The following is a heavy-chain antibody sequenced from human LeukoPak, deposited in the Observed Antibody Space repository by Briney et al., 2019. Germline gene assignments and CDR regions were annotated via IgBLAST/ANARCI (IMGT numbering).Heavy chain of an antibody. Sequence: EASVKVSCKASGYTFTGYYMHWVRQAPGQGLERMGRINPNSGGTNYAQKFQGRVTMTRDTSISTAYMELSRLRSDDTAVYYCARERMVSSSGYYYYYMDVWGKGTTVTVSS. CDR2: INPNSGGT. D-gene: IGHD6-6*01. J-gene: IGHJ6*03. CDR3: ARERMVSSSGYYYYYMDV. CDR1: GYTFTGYY. V-gene: IGHV1-2*06.